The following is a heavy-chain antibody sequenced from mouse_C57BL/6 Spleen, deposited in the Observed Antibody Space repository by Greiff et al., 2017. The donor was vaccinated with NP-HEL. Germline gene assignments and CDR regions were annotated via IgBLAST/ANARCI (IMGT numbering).Heavy chain of an antibody. Sequence: EVQLQQSGPELVKPGASVKISCKASGYSFTGYYMNWVKQSPEKSLEWIGEINPSTGGTTYNQKFKAKATLTVDKSSSTAYMQLKSLTSEDSAVYYCARKGDLYYYAMDYWGQGTSVTVSS. CDR2: INPSTGGT. CDR3: ARKGDLYYYAMDY. CDR1: GYSFTGYY. V-gene: IGHV1-42*01. D-gene: IGHD3-3*01. J-gene: IGHJ4*01.